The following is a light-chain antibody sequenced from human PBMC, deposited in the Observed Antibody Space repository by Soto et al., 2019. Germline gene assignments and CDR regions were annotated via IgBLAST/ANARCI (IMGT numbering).Light chain of an antibody. CDR1: QSVSSY. Sequence: EIVLKQSPATLSLSPGERATLACRASQSVSSYLAWYQQKPGQAPRLLIYDASNRATGIPSRFSGSGSGTDFTLTISILAPEDFAVYYCQQRSNWPLTFGGGTKVEIK. V-gene: IGKV3-11*01. CDR2: DAS. J-gene: IGKJ4*01. CDR3: QQRSNWPLT.